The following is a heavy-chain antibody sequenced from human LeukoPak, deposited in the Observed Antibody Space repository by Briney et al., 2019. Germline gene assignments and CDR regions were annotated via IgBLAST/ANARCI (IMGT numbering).Heavy chain of an antibody. D-gene: IGHD5/OR15-5a*01. V-gene: IGHV3-23*01. CDR2: ISGSGGST. Sequence: GGSLRLSCAGSGFTFSSYAMSWVRQAPGKGLEWVSSISGSGGSTNYADSVKGRFTISRDNSKNTLYLQMNSLRAEGTALYYCAKVLSVYYFDYWGQGTLVTVSS. CDR3: AKVLSVYYFDY. CDR1: GFTFSSYA. J-gene: IGHJ4*02.